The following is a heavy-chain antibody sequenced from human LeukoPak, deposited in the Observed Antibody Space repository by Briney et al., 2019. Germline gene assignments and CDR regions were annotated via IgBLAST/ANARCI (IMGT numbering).Heavy chain of an antibody. CDR2: IYPGDSDT. J-gene: IGHJ6*04. Sequence: GESLKLSYKGSGYSFTIYWIGWVRQMPGKGVEWMGIIYPGDSDTRYSPSFQGQATISADKSISTAYLQWSSLKASDTAMYYCARQEVLMVRGVVPVGMDVWGKGTTVTVSS. CDR1: GYSFTIYW. D-gene: IGHD3-10*01. V-gene: IGHV5-51*01. CDR3: ARQEVLMVRGVVPVGMDV.